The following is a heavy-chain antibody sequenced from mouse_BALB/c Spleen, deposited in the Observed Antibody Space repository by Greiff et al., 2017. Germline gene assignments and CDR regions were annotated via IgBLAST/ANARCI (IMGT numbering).Heavy chain of an antibody. CDR3: NACGDYLYAMDY. J-gene: IGHJ4*01. V-gene: IGHV14-4*02. CDR1: GFNIKDYY. Sequence: EVQLQQSGAELVRSGASVKLSCTASGFNIKDYYMHWVKQRPEQGLEWIGWIDPENGDTEYAPKFHGKATMTADTSSNTAYLQLSSLTYEDTAVYYCNACGDYLYAMDYWGQGTSVTSPQ. D-gene: IGHD2-4*01. CDR2: IDPENGDT.